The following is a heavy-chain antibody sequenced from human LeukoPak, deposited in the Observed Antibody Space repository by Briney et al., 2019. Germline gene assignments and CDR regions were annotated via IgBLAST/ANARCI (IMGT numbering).Heavy chain of an antibody. CDR1: GVTFSDHW. J-gene: IGHJ5*02. Sequence: AGGSLRLSCAASGVTFSDHWMTWVRQTPGKGREWVAHINQDGSEKHFVDSVEGRFTISRDNDNNSMSLQMNKLRVEDTAVYYCAGGATGTYWDWFDPWGQGTLVTVSS. CDR2: INQDGSEK. D-gene: IGHD1-26*01. V-gene: IGHV3-7*01. CDR3: AGGATGTYWDWFDP.